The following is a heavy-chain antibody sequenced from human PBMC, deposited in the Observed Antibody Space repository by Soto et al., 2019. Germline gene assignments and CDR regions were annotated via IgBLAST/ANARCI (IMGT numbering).Heavy chain of an antibody. J-gene: IGHJ4*02. D-gene: IGHD2-15*01. CDR2: IHYTGST. V-gene: IGHV4-59*01. Sequence: QVQLQESGPGVVKPSETLSLNCTVSGDSITSDFWTWIRQPPGKGLEWIGYIHYTGSTRYNPSLKRRLTISIGSSKNHVSLRLTSVTAADTAVYYCARFCSGGGCPDFWGQGALVTVSS. CDR3: ARFCSGGGCPDF. CDR1: GDSITSDF.